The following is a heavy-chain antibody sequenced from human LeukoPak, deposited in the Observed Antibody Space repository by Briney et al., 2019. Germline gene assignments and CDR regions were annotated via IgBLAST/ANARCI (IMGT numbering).Heavy chain of an antibody. CDR2: ISSSSSYI. V-gene: IGHV3-21*01. J-gene: IGHJ6*02. Sequence: KSGGSLRLSCAASGFTFSSYAMSWVRQAPGKGLEWVSSISSSSSYIYYADSVKGRFTISRDNAKNSLYLQMNSLRAEDTAVYYCAKALLLTTSDGMDVWGQGTTITISS. CDR1: GFTFSSYA. D-gene: IGHD2/OR15-2a*01. CDR3: AKALLLTTSDGMDV.